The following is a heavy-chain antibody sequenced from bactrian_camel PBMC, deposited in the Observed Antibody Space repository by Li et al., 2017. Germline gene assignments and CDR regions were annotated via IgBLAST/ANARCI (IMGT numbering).Heavy chain of an antibody. CDR2: LDTNGRT. CDR1: GYIACRGD. Sequence: HVQLVESGGGSVQAGGSLRLSCVASGYIACRGDMSWYRQAPGKEREFVSTLDTNGRTRYADSVKGRFTISQDNAKNTVYLQMNSPKPEDTAMYYCAADWRFWEWCTLVRNEYNVWGQGTQVTVS. D-gene: IGHD1*01. J-gene: IGHJ4*01. V-gene: IGHV3S53*01. CDR3: AADWRFWEWCTLVRNEYNV.